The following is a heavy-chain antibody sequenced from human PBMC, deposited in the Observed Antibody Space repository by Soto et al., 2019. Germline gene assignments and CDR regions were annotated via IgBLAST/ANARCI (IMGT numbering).Heavy chain of an antibody. V-gene: IGHV1-69*06. CDR2: IIPIFGTA. Sequence: QVKLVKSGAEVKKPGSSVKVSCKASGGTFSSYAISWVRQAPGQGLEWMGGIIPIFGTANYAQKFQGRVTITADKSTSTAYMELSSLRSEDTVVYYCARGRLPLVHGSPFDYWGQGTLVTVSS. CDR3: ARGRLPLVHGSPFDY. D-gene: IGHD6-25*01. CDR1: GGTFSSYA. J-gene: IGHJ4*02.